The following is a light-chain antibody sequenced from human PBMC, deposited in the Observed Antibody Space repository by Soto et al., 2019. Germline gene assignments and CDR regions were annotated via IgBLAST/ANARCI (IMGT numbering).Light chain of an antibody. CDR3: QPRRTWHPRLT. Sequence: EIVLTQSTANLSLSPGETATLSCRASQSVSSYLAWYQQKPGQAPRLLICDASNRATSIPPRFSGSGPGSDFTLVIISLEPEDRAVYYCQPRRTWHPRLTFGGGAKVEIK. CDR2: DAS. CDR1: QSVSSY. V-gene: IGKV3D-11*02. J-gene: IGKJ4*01.